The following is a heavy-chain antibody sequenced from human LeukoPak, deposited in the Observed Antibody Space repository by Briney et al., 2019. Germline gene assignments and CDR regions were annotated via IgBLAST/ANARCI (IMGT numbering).Heavy chain of an antibody. CDR2: ISYDGSNK. CDR1: GFTFSNYA. CDR3: ARDSGSRYDSSGRGAFDY. Sequence: GRSLSLSCAASGFTFSNYAIHWVRQAPGKGLEWVAVISYDGSNKYYADSVKGRFTISRYNAKSTLYLQMNSLRAEDTAVYYCARDSGSRYDSSGRGAFDYWGQGTLVTVSS. J-gene: IGHJ4*02. V-gene: IGHV3-30-3*01. D-gene: IGHD3-22*01.